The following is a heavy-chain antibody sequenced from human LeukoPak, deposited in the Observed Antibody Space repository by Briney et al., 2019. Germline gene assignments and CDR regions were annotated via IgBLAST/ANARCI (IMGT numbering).Heavy chain of an antibody. CDR2: INHSGST. CDR3: ARVWGAVAGQKPYYFDY. J-gene: IGHJ4*02. CDR1: GGSFSDYY. D-gene: IGHD6-19*01. Sequence: PSETLSLTCAVYGGSFSDYYWSWIRQPPGKGLEWIGEINHSGSTNYNPSLKSRVTISVDTSKNQFSLKLSSVTAADTAVYYCARVWGAVAGQKPYYFDYWGQGTLVTVSS. V-gene: IGHV4-34*01.